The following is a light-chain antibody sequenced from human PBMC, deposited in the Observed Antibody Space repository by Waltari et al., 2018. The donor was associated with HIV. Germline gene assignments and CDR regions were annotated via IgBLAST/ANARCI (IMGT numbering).Light chain of an antibody. CDR1: QSVLYSSNNKNY. V-gene: IGKV4-1*01. CDR3: QQYYTTPFT. CDR2: WAS. Sequence: DIMMTQSPDSLAVSLGERATINCKSSQSVLYSSNNKNYLAWYQQKPGQSPKLLIYWASTRESGVPDRFSGSGSGTDFTLTISSLQAEDVAVYYCQQYYTTPFTFGPGTKVDIK. J-gene: IGKJ3*01.